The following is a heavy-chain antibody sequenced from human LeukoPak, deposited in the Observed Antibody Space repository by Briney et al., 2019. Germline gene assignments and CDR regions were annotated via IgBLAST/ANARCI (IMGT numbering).Heavy chain of an antibody. J-gene: IGHJ4*02. CDR1: GYTLTELS. CDR2: FDPEDGET. Sequence: ASVKVSCKVSGYTLTELSMHWVRQAPGKGLEWMGGFDPEDGETIHAQKFQGRVTMTEDTSTDTAYMELSSLRSEDTAVYYCATDGSYSPYLVYEPRFDYWGQGTLVTVSS. V-gene: IGHV1-24*01. D-gene: IGHD1-26*01. CDR3: ATDGSYSPYLVYEPRFDY.